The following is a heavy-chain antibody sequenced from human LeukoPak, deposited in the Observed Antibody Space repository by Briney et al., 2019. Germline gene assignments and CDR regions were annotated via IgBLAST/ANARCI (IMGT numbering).Heavy chain of an antibody. CDR2: ISSSGSTI. V-gene: IGHV3-48*03. Sequence: GGSLRLSCAASGFTFRSYEMNWVRQAPGKGLEWVSYISSSGSTIYYADSVKGRFTISRDNAKNSLYLQMNSLRAEDTAVYYCARFSAGYGPGGMDVWGQGTTVTVSS. D-gene: IGHD5-18*01. CDR1: GFTFRSYE. J-gene: IGHJ6*02. CDR3: ARFSAGYGPGGMDV.